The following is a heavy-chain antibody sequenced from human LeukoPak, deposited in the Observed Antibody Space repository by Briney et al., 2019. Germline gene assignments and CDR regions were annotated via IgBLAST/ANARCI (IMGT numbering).Heavy chain of an antibody. CDR2: ITNGGSTI. CDR1: GFTFSDYS. Sequence: GGSLRLSCAASGFTFSDYSMNWVRQAPGKGLEWVSYITNGGSTIHHADSVKGRFTISRDNAKKTLYLQMNSLRAEDTAVYYCARSIGLTGGGVDVWGQGTTVTVSS. J-gene: IGHJ6*02. V-gene: IGHV3-11*01. D-gene: IGHD3-9*01. CDR3: ARSIGLTGGGVDV.